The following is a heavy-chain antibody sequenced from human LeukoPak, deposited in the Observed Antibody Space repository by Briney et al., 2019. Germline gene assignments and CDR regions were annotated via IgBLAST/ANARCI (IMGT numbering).Heavy chain of an antibody. J-gene: IGHJ4*02. Sequence: SETLSLTCTVSGGSVSGYYWSWIRQPPGKGLEWIGWIYYTGTTNYSPSLKSRVTISVDTSKNQFSLKLSSVTAADTAVYYCARGWKYRNGYTVTELGSGYFDYWGQGTLVTVSS. CDR1: GGSVSGYY. V-gene: IGHV4-59*02. D-gene: IGHD5-18*01. CDR3: ARGWKYRNGYTVTELGSGYFDY. CDR2: IYYTGTT.